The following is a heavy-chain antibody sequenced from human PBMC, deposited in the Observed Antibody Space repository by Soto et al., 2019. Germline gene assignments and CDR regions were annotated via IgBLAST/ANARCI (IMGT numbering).Heavy chain of an antibody. CDR1: GFTFSSYG. D-gene: IGHD6-13*01. V-gene: IGHV3-30*18. Sequence: GGSLRLSCTASGFTFSSYGMHWVRQAPGKGLEWVAVISYDGSNKYYADSVKGRFTISRDNSKNTLYLQMNSLRAEDTAVYYCAKVTAAYFDYWGQGTLVTVSS. J-gene: IGHJ4*02. CDR2: ISYDGSNK. CDR3: AKVTAAYFDY.